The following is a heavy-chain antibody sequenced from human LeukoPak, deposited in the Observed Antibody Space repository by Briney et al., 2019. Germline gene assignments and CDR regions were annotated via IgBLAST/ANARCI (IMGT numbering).Heavy chain of an antibody. CDR1: GGSISSYY. D-gene: IGHD6-13*01. Sequence: SETLSLTCTVSGGSISSYYWSWLRQPTGKGLEWIGYIYYSGSTNYNPSLKSRVTISVDTSKNQFSLKLSSVTAADTAVYYCAGFNRGGIAAYWGQGTLVTVSS. CDR2: IYYSGST. J-gene: IGHJ4*02. V-gene: IGHV4-59*01. CDR3: AGFNRGGIAAY.